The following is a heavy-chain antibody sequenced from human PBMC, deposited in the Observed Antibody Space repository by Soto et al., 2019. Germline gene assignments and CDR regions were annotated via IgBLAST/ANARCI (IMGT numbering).Heavy chain of an antibody. Sequence: QVQLVESGGGVVQPGRSLRLSCAASGLTFTRYAMHWVRQAPGKGLEWVSLISDDGSKKYYADSVKGRFTISRDNSKNTLFLQMSSLRTEDTAVYYCATGIVTTEDAFDIWGQGTMVTVSS. V-gene: IGHV3-30-3*01. CDR1: GLTFTRYA. CDR3: ATGIVTTEDAFDI. J-gene: IGHJ3*02. CDR2: ISDDGSKK. D-gene: IGHD5-12*01.